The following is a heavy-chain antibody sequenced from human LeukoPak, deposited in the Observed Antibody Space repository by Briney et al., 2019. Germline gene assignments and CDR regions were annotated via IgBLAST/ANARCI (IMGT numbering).Heavy chain of an antibody. CDR1: GGSFSGYY. CDR2: INHSGST. Sequence: RPSETLSLTCAVYGGSFSGYYWSWIRQPPGKGLEWIGEINHSGSTNYNPSLKSRVTISVDTSKNQFSLKLSSVTAADTAVYYCAGQGLRLYYYYGMDVWGQGTTVTVSS. J-gene: IGHJ6*02. CDR3: AGQGLRLYYYYGMDV. V-gene: IGHV4-34*01. D-gene: IGHD3-16*01.